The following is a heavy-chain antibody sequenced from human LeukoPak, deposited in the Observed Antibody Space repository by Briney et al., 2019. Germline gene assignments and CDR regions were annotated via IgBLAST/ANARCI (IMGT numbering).Heavy chain of an antibody. CDR1: GASISDNFY. CDR2: IYASGIT. J-gene: IGHJ5*02. Sequence: SETLSLTCTVSGASISDNFYWSWIRQSAGKGLEWIGRIYASGITTYSSSLKSRLTISVDTSKNQFSLRLTSVTAADTAVYYCARESRTVQMATSMHGHWFDPWGQGTLVTVSS. CDR3: ARESRTVQMATSMHGHWFDP. D-gene: IGHD5-24*01. V-gene: IGHV4-61*02.